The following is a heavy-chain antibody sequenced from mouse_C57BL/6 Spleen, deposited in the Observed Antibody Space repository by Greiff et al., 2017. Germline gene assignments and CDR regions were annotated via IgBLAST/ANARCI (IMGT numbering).Heavy chain of an antibody. CDR1: GYTFTSYW. J-gene: IGHJ2*01. Sequence: VHLVESGAELAKPGASVTLSCKASGYTFTSYWMHWVEQRPGQGLEWIGYINPSSGYTTYNQKFKDKATLTADKSSSTAYMQLSSLTYEDSAVYYCARSYYDYDAYFDYWGQGTTLTVSS. D-gene: IGHD2-4*01. CDR2: INPSSGYT. V-gene: IGHV1-7*01. CDR3: ARSYYDYDAYFDY.